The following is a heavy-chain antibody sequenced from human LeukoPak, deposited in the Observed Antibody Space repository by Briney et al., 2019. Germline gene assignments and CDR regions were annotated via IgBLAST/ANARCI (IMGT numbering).Heavy chain of an antibody. Sequence: GGSMRLSCAASGFTFSDHGMHWVRQAPGKWQEWVSYISGSRSTIYYADSVKCRFTISRDNAKNSLYLQMNSLRAEDTAIYYCARAATTMIVASDYWGQGTLVTVSS. D-gene: IGHD3-22*01. J-gene: IGHJ4*02. V-gene: IGHV3-48*01. CDR3: ARAATTMIVASDY. CDR1: GFTFSDHG. CDR2: ISGSRSTI.